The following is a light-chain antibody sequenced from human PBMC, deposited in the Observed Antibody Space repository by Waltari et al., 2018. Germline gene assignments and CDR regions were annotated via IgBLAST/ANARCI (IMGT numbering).Light chain of an antibody. CDR1: QSIRSY. J-gene: IGKJ2*02. CDR3: QQSYSTPCT. CDR2: AAS. Sequence: DIHMTQSPSSLSASVGDRVTITCRASQSIRSYLNWYQQKPGKAPKLLIYAASRLQSGVPSRFSGSGSGTDFTLTISSLQPEDFATYYCQQSYSTPCTFGQGTKLEIK. V-gene: IGKV1-39*01.